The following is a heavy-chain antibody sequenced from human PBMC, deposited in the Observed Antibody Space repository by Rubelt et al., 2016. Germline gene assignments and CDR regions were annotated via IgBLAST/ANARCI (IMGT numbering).Heavy chain of an antibody. V-gene: IGHV1-24*01. Sequence: QVQLVQSGAEVKKPGASVKVSCKASGYTLTELSMHWVRQAPGKGLEWMGGFDPEDGETIYAQKFQGRVTMTEDTSTDTAYMELSSLGSEDTAVYYCATGIVVVPAHVPSRDYWGQGTLVTVSS. CDR3: ATGIVVVPAHVPSRDY. D-gene: IGHD2-2*01. CDR1: GYTLTELS. CDR2: FDPEDGET. J-gene: IGHJ4*02.